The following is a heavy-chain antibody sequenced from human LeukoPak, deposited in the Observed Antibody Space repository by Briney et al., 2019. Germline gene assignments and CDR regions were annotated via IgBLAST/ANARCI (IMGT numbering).Heavy chain of an antibody. CDR2: IYTSGST. J-gene: IGHJ5*02. Sequence: PSETLSLTCTVSGGSISSGSYYWSWIRQPAGKGLEWIGRIYTSGSTNYNPSLKSRVTISVDTSKNQFSLKLSSVTAADTAVYYCARDSVVPAAIPTKRWFDPWGQGILVTVSS. V-gene: IGHV4-61*02. CDR3: ARDSVVPAAIPTKRWFDP. D-gene: IGHD2-2*02. CDR1: GGSISSGSYY.